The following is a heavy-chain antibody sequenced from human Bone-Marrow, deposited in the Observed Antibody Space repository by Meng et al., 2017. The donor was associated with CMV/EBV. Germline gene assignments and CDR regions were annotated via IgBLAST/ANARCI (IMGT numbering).Heavy chain of an antibody. CDR2: VTGSGDSK. CDR3: AKGYSSTWYEPYFDS. D-gene: IGHD6-13*01. J-gene: IGHJ4*02. V-gene: IGHV3-23*01. CDR1: GFTFSSYA. Sequence: GGSLRLSCAASGFTFSSYAMHWVRQAPGKGLEWVAVVTGSGDSKYYADSVKGRFTISRDNSKNTLYLQMNSLRAEDTAVYYCAKGYSSTWYEPYFDSWGQGTLVTVSS.